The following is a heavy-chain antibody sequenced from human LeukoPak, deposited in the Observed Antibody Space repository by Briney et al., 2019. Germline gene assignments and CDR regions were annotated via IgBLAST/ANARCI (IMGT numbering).Heavy chain of an antibody. CDR2: INHSGST. D-gene: IGHD1/OR15-1a*01. V-gene: IGHV4-34*01. CDR1: GESFSGYY. Sequence: SETLSLTCAVYGESFSGYYWSWIRQPPGKGLEWIGGINHSGSTNYNPSLKSRVTISVDTSKNQFSLKLSSVTAADTAVYYCARGLRTAYLMDVWGKGTTVAVSS. CDR3: ARGLRTAYLMDV. J-gene: IGHJ6*03.